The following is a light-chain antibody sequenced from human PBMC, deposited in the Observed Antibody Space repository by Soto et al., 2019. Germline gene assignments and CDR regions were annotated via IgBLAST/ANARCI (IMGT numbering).Light chain of an antibody. J-gene: IGLJ2*01. V-gene: IGLV2-14*01. Sequence: QSALTQPASVSGSPGQSITISCTGTSSDVGGYNYVSWYQQHPGKAPKLMIYEVSNRPSGVSNRFSGSKSGNTASLTISGLLAEDAAAYYFGSYTSSSTHVVFGGGTKLTVL. CDR3: GSYTSSSTHVV. CDR2: EVS. CDR1: SSDVGGYNY.